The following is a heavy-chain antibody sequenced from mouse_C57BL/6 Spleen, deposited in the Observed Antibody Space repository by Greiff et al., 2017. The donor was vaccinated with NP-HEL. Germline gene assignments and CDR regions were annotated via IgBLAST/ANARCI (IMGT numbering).Heavy chain of an antibody. CDR2: IDPEDGET. Sequence: EVQLQQSGAELVKPGASVKLSCTASGFNIKDYYMHWVKQRTEQGLEWIGRIDPEDGETKYVPKFQGKATITADTSSNTAYLQLSSLTSEDTAVYYCARRSDYYGTLGYFDVWGTGTTVTVSS. V-gene: IGHV14-2*01. J-gene: IGHJ1*03. CDR3: ARRSDYYGTLGYFDV. D-gene: IGHD1-1*01. CDR1: GFNIKDYY.